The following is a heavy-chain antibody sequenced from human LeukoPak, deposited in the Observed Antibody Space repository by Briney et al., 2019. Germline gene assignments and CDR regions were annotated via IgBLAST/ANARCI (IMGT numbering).Heavy chain of an antibody. CDR1: GGSVTSYY. Sequence: SETLSLTCTVSGGSVTSYYWSWIRQPPGKGLGWIGYIYYNGGTNYNPSLKSRITISLDTSKNQFSLRLSSVTAADTAVYYCAGGGDKAKTGYWGQGTLVTASS. CDR3: AGGGDKAKTGY. CDR2: IYYNGGT. D-gene: IGHD2-15*01. J-gene: IGHJ4*02. V-gene: IGHV4-59*08.